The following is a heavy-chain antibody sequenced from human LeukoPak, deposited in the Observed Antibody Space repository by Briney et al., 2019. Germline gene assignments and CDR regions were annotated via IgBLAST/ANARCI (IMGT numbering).Heavy chain of an antibody. J-gene: IGHJ3*02. CDR2: IYYSGST. V-gene: IGHV4-59*01. CDR3: ARDRFGGDAFDI. CDR1: GGFISSYY. D-gene: IGHD3-10*01. Sequence: TTSETLSLTCTVSGGFISSYYWSWIRQPPGKGLEWIGYIYYSGSTNYNPSLKSRVTISVDTSKNQFSLKLSSVTAADTAVYYCARDRFGGDAFDIWGQGTMVTVSS.